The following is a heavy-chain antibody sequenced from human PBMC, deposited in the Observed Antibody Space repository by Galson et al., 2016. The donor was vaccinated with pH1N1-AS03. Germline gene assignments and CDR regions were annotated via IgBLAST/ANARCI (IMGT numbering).Heavy chain of an antibody. V-gene: IGHV1-18*01. CDR2: ISSFNGYT. CDR3: ARDAAYYYGMGV. D-gene: IGHD6-25*01. Sequence: SVKVSCKASGYTFTNYGVSWVRQAPGQGLEWMGGISSFNGYTTYAQKLQDRVTMTRDTSTSTAYMELRSLRSDDTAVYFCARDAAYYYGMGVWGQGTTVIVS. CDR1: GYTFTNYG. J-gene: IGHJ6*02.